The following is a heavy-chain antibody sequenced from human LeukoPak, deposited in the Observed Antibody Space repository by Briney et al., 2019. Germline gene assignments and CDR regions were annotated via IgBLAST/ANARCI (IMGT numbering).Heavy chain of an antibody. CDR3: PRDDSGGRGEFDY. CDR1: GFTFSSYW. D-gene: IGHD4-23*01. J-gene: IGHJ4*02. CDR2: INSDGSTT. Sequence: GGSLRLSCAASGFTFSSYWMHWVRQAPGKGLVWVSRINSDGSTTSYADSVKGRFTISRDNAKNTLYLQMNSLRAEDTAVYYCPRDDSGGRGEFDYWGQGTLVTVSS. V-gene: IGHV3-74*01.